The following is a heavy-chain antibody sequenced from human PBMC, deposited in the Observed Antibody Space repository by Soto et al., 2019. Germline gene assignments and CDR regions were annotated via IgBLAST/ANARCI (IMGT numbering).Heavy chain of an antibody. CDR1: GFPFSSYG. CDR3: VGGQYYFDY. V-gene: IGHV3-30*03. CDR2: ISYDGSNK. J-gene: IGHJ4*02. D-gene: IGHD3-10*01. Sequence: QVQLVESGGGVVQPGRSLRLSCAASGFPFSSYGMHWVREAPGKGLEWVAVISYDGSNKYYADSVKGRFTISRDNSASTLNLQMNSPRPEDTALYYCVGGQYYFDYRGQGTLVTVSP.